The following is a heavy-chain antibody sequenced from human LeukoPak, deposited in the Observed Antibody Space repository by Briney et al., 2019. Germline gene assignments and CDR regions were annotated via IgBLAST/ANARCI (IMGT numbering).Heavy chain of an antibody. CDR2: INSDGSST. V-gene: IGHV3-74*01. CDR1: GFTFSSYW. Sequence: GGSLRLSCAASGFTFSSYWMHWVRQAPGKGLVWVSRINSDGSSTSYADSVKGRFTISRDNAKNTLYLQMNSLRAEDTAVYYCARDYGSGGGYNWFDPWGQGTLVTVSS. CDR3: ARDYGSGGGYNWFDP. J-gene: IGHJ5*02. D-gene: IGHD3-10*01.